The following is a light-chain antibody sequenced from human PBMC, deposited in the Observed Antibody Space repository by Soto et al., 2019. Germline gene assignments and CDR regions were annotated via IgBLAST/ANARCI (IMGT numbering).Light chain of an antibody. V-gene: IGLV2-14*01. J-gene: IGLJ3*02. CDR3: SSYTSSRLWV. CDR2: EVT. Sequence: QSALTQPASVSGSPGQSITISCTGTSSDIGGYDYVSWFQQHPGKVPKLLIYEVTSRPLGLSNRFSGSKSGNTASLTISGLQAEDEADYYCSSYTSSRLWVFGGGTKLTVL. CDR1: SSDIGGYDY.